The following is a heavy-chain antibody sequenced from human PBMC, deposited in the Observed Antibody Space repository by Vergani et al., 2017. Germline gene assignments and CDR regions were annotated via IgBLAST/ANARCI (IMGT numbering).Heavy chain of an antibody. V-gene: IGHV4-34*01. D-gene: IGHD3-9*01. J-gene: IGHJ5*02. Sequence: QVQLQQWGAGLLKPSETLSLTCAVYGGSFSGYYWSWIRQPPGKGLEWIGEINHSGSTNYNPSLKSRVTISGDTSKNQFSLKLSSVTAADTAVYYCARGGLRYFDWLLPAGWWFDPWGQGTLVTVSS. CDR2: INHSGST. CDR3: ARGGLRYFDWLLPAGWWFDP. CDR1: GGSFSGYY.